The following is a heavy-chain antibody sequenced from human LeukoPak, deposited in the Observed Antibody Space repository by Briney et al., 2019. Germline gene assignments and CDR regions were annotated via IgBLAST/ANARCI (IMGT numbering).Heavy chain of an antibody. CDR2: ISAYNGNT. J-gene: IGHJ4*02. CDR1: GYTFTSYG. CDR3: ARSSDYYDSSGYLDY. Sequence: GASVKVSCKASGYTFTSYGISWVRQAPGQGLEWMGWISAYNGNTNYAQKLQGRVTMTTDTSTSTAYMELRSLRSDDTAVYYCARSSDYYDSSGYLDYWGPGTLVTVSS. D-gene: IGHD3-22*01. V-gene: IGHV1-18*01.